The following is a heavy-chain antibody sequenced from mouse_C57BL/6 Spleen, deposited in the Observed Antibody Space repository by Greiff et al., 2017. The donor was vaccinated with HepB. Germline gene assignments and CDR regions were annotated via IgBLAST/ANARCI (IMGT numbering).Heavy chain of an antibody. CDR3: AREGTTVVAHDY. D-gene: IGHD1-1*01. CDR1: GYSITSGYY. CDR2: ISYDGSN. Sequence: ESGPGLVKPSQSLSLTCSVTGYSITSGYYWNWIRQFPGNKLEWMGYISYDGSNNYNPSLKNRISITRDTSKNQFFLKLNSVTTEDTATYYCAREGTTVVAHDYWGQGTTLTVSS. J-gene: IGHJ2*01. V-gene: IGHV3-6*01.